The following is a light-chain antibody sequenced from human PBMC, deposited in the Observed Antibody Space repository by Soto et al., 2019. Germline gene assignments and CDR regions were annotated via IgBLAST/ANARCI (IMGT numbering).Light chain of an antibody. J-gene: IGKJ5*01. Sequence: EIVLTQSPATLSLSPGERATLSCRASQSVGSYLAWYQQKPGQAPRLLIYDASNRATGIPARFSGSGSGTDFALTISSLEPEGFAVYYCQQRSNWRTITFGQGTRLEIK. CDR2: DAS. V-gene: IGKV3-11*01. CDR3: QQRSNWRTIT. CDR1: QSVGSY.